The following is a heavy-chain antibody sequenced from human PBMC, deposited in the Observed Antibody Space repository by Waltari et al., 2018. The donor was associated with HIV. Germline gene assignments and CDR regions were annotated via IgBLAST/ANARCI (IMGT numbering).Heavy chain of an antibody. Sequence: QVQLVQSGSELKKPGASVKVSCKASGYTLTNYAMNWVRQAPGQGREWVGWLNTKTGNPTYAHGFTGRFVFSLGTSVSTAYLQISSLKAEDTAVYYCARGPGRSLDYWGQGTLVTVSS. CDR1: GYTLTNYA. CDR3: ARGPGRSLDY. V-gene: IGHV7-4-1*02. J-gene: IGHJ4*02. D-gene: IGHD3-10*01. CDR2: LNTKTGNP.